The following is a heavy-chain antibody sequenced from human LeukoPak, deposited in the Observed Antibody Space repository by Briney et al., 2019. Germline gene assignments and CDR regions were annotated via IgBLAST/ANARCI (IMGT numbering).Heavy chain of an antibody. J-gene: IGHJ6*03. CDR3: ARFDSSGYSNYYYYYMDV. Sequence: ASETLSLTCAVSGYSISSGYYWGWIRQPPGKGLEWIGSIYHSGSTNYNPSLKSRVTISVDTSKNQFSLKLSSVTAADTAVYYCARFDSSGYSNYYYYYMDVWGKGTTVTVSS. D-gene: IGHD3-22*01. CDR1: GYSISSGYY. CDR2: IYHSGST. V-gene: IGHV4-38-2*01.